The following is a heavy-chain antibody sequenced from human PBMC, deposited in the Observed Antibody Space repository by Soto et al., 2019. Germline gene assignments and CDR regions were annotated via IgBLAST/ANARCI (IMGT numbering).Heavy chain of an antibody. J-gene: IGHJ4*02. CDR3: ARDRQKALVVVAATGGFDY. CDR2: ISFAGNNK. CDR1: GFTFNSYS. Sequence: QVQLVESGGGVVQPGRSLRLSCAVSGFTFNSYSMHWVRQDPDMGLEWVAFISFAGNNKYYADSVKGRFTISRDNSNNMVYLEMNSLRPDDTAVYYCARDRQKALVVVAATGGFDYWGQGTPVTVSS. V-gene: IGHV3-30*04. D-gene: IGHD2-15*01.